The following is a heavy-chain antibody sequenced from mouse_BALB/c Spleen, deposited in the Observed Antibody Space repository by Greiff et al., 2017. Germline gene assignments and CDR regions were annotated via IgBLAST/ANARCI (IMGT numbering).Heavy chain of an antibody. CDR3: ARQGRQAWFAY. J-gene: IGHJ3*01. CDR2: ISNGGGST. V-gene: IGHV5-12-2*01. CDR1: GFTFSSYT. D-gene: IGHD3-2*02. Sequence: EVMLVESGGGLVQPGGSLKLSCAASGFTFSSYTMSWVRQTPEKRLEWVAYISNGGGSTYYPDTVKGRFTISRDNAKNTLYLQMSSLKSEDTAMYYCARQGRQAWFAYWGQGTLVTVSA.